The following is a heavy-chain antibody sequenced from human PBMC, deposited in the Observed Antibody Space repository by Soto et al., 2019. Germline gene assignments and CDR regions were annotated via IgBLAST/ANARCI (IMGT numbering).Heavy chain of an antibody. V-gene: IGHV4-59*01. CDR1: GGSMSSYY. CDR2: IYYSGST. J-gene: IGHJ6*02. CDR3: ARRGYGPGFPYYYGMDV. D-gene: IGHD3-10*01. Sequence: QVQLQESGPGLVKPSETLSLTCTVSGGSMSSYYWSWIRQPPGKGLEWIGYIYYSGSTNYNPSLRSRVTMSVDTPKNQFSLKVSSVTAADTAVYYCARRGYGPGFPYYYGMDVWGQGTTVTVSS.